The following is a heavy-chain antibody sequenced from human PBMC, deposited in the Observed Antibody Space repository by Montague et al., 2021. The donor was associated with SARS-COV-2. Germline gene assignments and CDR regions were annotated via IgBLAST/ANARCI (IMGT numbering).Heavy chain of an antibody. V-gene: IGHV4-39*07. CDR3: ARVGRQQLVRLSGMDV. J-gene: IGHJ6*02. CDR1: GGSISSSNYY. D-gene: IGHD6-13*01. Sequence: SETLSLTCPVSGGSISSSNYYWGWIRQPPGKGLEWIGSIYYSGSTXYKPSLKSRVTISVDTSKNQFSLKLSSVTAADTAVHYCARVGRQQLVRLSGMDVWGQGTTVTVSS. CDR2: IYYSGST.